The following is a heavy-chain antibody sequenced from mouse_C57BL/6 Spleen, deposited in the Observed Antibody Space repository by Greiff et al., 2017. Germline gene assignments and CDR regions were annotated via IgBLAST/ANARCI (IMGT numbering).Heavy chain of an antibody. D-gene: IGHD1-1*01. Sequence: VQLQQSGAELVRPGASVKLSCTASGFNIQDYYMHWVKQRPEQGLEWIGRIDPEDGDTAYAPKLQGKATMTADTSSNTASLQLSSLTSEDTAVYYCTSQYYGSSYSYWGQGTTLTVSS. CDR1: GFNIQDYY. V-gene: IGHV14-1*01. CDR3: TSQYYGSSYSY. J-gene: IGHJ2*01. CDR2: IDPEDGDT.